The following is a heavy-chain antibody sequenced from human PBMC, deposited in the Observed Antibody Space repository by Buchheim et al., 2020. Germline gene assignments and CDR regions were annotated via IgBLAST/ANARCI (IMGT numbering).Heavy chain of an antibody. D-gene: IGHD3-3*01. J-gene: IGHJ5*02. CDR3: ARRYYDFWSGYYLGNWFDP. CDR2: IYYSGRT. V-gene: IGHV4-31*03. Sequence: QVQLQESGPGLVKPSQTLSLTCTVSGGSISSGGYYWSWIRQHPGKGLEWIGYIYYSGRTYYNPSLKSRVTISVDTSKNQFSLKLSSVTAADTAVYYCARRYYDFWSGYYLGNWFDPWGQGTL. CDR1: GGSISSGGYY.